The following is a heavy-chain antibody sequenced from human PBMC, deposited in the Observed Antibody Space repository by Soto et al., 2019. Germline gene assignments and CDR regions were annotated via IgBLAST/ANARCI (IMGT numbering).Heavy chain of an antibody. CDR2: IYHSGST. V-gene: IGHV4-30-2*01. J-gene: IGHJ4*02. CDR1: GGSISSGDYS. CDR3: ARGAYGDSSFDY. D-gene: IGHD4-17*01. Sequence: SETLSLTCAVSGGSISSGDYSWTWIRQPPGKVLEWIGYIYHSGSTYYNPSLKSRVTISVDRSKNQFSLKLTSVTAADTAVYYCARGAYGDSSFDYWGQGALVTVSS.